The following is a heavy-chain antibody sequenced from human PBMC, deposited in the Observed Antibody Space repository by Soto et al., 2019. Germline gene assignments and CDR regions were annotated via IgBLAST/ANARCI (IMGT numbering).Heavy chain of an antibody. V-gene: IGHV4-31*03. CDR3: ARSYHIVSAAIDY. J-gene: IGHJ4*02. Sequence: SETLSLTCTVSGGSISSGGYYWSWIRQHPGKGLEWIGYIYYSGSTYYNPSLKSRVTILVDTSKNQFSLKLSSVTAADTAVYYCARSYHIVSAAIDYWGQGTLVTVS. D-gene: IGHD2-2*02. CDR2: IYYSGST. CDR1: GGSISSGGYY.